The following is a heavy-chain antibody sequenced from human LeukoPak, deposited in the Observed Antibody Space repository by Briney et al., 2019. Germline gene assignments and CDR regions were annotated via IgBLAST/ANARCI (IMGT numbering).Heavy chain of an antibody. Sequence: SETLSLTCTVSSGSISSYYWSWIRQPPGKGLEWIGYIYYSGSTNYNPSLKSRVTISVDTSKNQFSLKLSSVTAADTAVYYCARGRSSSWYPLWGQGTLVTVSS. CDR2: IYYSGST. D-gene: IGHD6-13*01. CDR1: SGSISSYY. CDR3: ARGRSSSWYPL. J-gene: IGHJ4*02. V-gene: IGHV4-59*01.